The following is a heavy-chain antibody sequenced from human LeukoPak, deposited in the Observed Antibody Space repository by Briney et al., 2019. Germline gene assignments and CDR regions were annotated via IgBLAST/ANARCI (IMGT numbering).Heavy chain of an antibody. CDR3: ARRIVVVPAAMGGDFDY. CDR1: GYSFTSYW. D-gene: IGHD2-2*01. V-gene: IGHV5-51*01. Sequence: PGESLKISCKGSGYSFTSYWIGWVRQMPGKGLEWMGIIHPDDSDTRYSPSIQGQVTISADKSISTAYLQWSSLKASDTAMYYCARRIVVVPAAMGGDFDYWGQGTLVAVSS. CDR2: IHPDDSDT. J-gene: IGHJ4*02.